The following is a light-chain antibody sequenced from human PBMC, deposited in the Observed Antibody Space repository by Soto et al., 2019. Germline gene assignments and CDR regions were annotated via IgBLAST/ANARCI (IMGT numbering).Light chain of an antibody. V-gene: IGLV2-23*01. CDR1: SSDVGSYNL. Sequence: QSALTQPASVSGSPGQSITISCTGTSSDVGSYNLVSWYQQHPGKAPKVMIYEGSKRPAGVPNHFYASKSGNTASLTISGLQAEDEADYYWCPYAGSSPVVFGGGTQLTVL. CDR2: EGS. CDR3: CPYAGSSPVV. J-gene: IGLJ2*01.